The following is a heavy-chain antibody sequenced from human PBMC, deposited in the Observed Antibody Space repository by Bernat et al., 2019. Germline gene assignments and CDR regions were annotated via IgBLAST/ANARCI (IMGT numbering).Heavy chain of an antibody. CDR1: GFTFSSYG. V-gene: IGHV3-48*01. CDR3: AREKAEYDILTGPYYYGMDV. D-gene: IGHD3-9*01. CDR2: ISSGSSTI. J-gene: IGHJ6*02. Sequence: EVQLVESGGRLVQPGGSLRPSCAASGFTFSSYGMNWVRQAPGKGLEWVSYISSGSSTIYYADSVKGRFTISRDNAKNSLYLQMNSLRAEDTAVYYCAREKAEYDILTGPYYYGMDVWGRGTTVTVSS.